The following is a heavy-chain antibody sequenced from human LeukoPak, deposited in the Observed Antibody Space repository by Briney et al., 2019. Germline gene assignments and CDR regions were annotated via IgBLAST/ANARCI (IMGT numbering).Heavy chain of an antibody. D-gene: IGHD4-17*01. V-gene: IGHV4-61*02. CDR2: IYTSGST. J-gene: IGHJ5*02. Sequence: SETLSLTCTVSGGSISSGSYYWSWIRQPAGKGLEWIGRIYTSGSTNYNPSLKSRVTISVDTSKNQFSLKLSSVTAADTAVYYCARDRFGDYFFDPWGQGTLVAVSS. CDR3: ARDRFGDYFFDP. CDR1: GGSISSGSYY.